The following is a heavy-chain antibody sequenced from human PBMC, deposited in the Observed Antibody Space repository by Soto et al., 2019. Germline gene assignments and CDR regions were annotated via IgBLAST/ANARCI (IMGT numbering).Heavy chain of an antibody. CDR2: GSYSGTT. D-gene: IGHD4-17*01. V-gene: IGHV4-61*01. Sequence: PSLTCTVSGVSVTHGSFYWAFIRQPPGKGLEWIGFGSYSGTTNYKPSLKSRVTISVDTSRSQISLKVSSLTAADTAVYYCARGATVTQFDYWGRGTLVTVSS. CDR1: GVSVTHGSFY. CDR3: ARGATVTQFDY. J-gene: IGHJ4*02.